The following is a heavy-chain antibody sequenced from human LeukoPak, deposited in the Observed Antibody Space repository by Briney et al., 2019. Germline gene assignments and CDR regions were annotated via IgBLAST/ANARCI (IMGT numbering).Heavy chain of an antibody. J-gene: IGHJ4*02. V-gene: IGHV4-39*01. CDR2: IYYSGNT. CDR3: ARQYDYVWGSYRYFDY. CDR1: GCTLSRFGIH. Sequence: WGSLILSCAASGCTLSRFGIHLVRQAPGKGLGLVWGIYYSGNTYHNPSLKSRVTISVDTSKNQFSLKLSSVTAADTAVYYCARQYDYVWGSYRYFDYWGQGTLVTVSS. D-gene: IGHD3-16*02.